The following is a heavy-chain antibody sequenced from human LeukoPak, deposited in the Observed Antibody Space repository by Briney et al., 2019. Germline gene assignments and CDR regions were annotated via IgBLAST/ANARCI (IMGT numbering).Heavy chain of an antibody. Sequence: PSETPSLTCTVSGGSISSSSYYWGWIRQPPGKGLEWIGSIYYSGSTYYNPSLKSRVTISVDTSKNQFSLKLSSVTAADTAVYYCARHSRDSSSPIYYFDYWGQGTLVTVSS. D-gene: IGHD6-6*01. J-gene: IGHJ4*02. V-gene: IGHV4-39*01. CDR1: GGSISSSSYY. CDR3: ARHSRDSSSPIYYFDY. CDR2: IYYSGST.